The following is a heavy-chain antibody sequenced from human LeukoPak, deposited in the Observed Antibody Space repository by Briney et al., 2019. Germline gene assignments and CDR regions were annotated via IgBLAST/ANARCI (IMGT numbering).Heavy chain of an antibody. D-gene: IGHD6-19*01. CDR1: GDSLTNSPYY. Sequence: PSETLSLACTVSGDSLTNSPYYWSWIRQPAGKGLEWIRRIYSSGSTNYNPSLMSRVTISIDASKSQFSLKLTSVTAAGTAVYYCARGFSSAWYAEFFQHWGQGTLVAVSS. CDR3: ARGFSSAWYAEFFQH. CDR2: IYSSGST. J-gene: IGHJ1*01. V-gene: IGHV4-61*02.